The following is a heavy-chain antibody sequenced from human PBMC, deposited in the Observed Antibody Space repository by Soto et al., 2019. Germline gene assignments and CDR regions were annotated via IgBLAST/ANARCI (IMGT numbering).Heavy chain of an antibody. J-gene: IGHJ4*02. CDR1: GFTFSSHS. CDR3: AKVANYDIVTDYYAHFDY. D-gene: IGHD3-9*01. CDR2: ISSSGSTT. Sequence: GGSLRLSCAASGFTFSSHSMSWVRQAPGKGLEWVSSISSSGSTTYYADSVKGRFTISRDNSKNTLYLQMNSLRAEDTAVYYCAKVANYDIVTDYYAHFDYWGQGTLVTVSS. V-gene: IGHV3-23*01.